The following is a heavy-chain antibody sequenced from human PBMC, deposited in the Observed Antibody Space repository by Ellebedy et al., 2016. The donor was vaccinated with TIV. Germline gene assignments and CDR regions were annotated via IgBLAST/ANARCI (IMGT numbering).Heavy chain of an antibody. CDR3: AKDQIGGDGRWVFDI. Sequence: GESLKISCAASGFTFSSYAMSSVRQAPGKGLEWVSGISGSAVSTAYADSVKGRFTISSDNSKNTLYLQMNSLRAEDTAIYYCAKDQIGGDGRWVFDIWGQGTMVTVSS. CDR2: ISGSAVST. V-gene: IGHV3-23*01. J-gene: IGHJ3*02. CDR1: GFTFSSYA. D-gene: IGHD3-16*01.